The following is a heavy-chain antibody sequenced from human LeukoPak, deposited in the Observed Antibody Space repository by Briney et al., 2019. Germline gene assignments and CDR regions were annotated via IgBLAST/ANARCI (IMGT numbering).Heavy chain of an antibody. CDR2: IYYSGST. CDR1: GGSISSGSYY. Sequence: PSETLSLTCTVSGGSISSGSYYWSWIRQPPGKGLEWIGYIYYSGSTNYNPSLKSRVTISVDTSKNQFSLKLSSVTAADTAVYYCARHGNYVRGVTFDYWGQGTLVTVSS. CDR3: ARHGNYVRGVTFDY. V-gene: IGHV4-61*01. D-gene: IGHD3-10*02. J-gene: IGHJ4*02.